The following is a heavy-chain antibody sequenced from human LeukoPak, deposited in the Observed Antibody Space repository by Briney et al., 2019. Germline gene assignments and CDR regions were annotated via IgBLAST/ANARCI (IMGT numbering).Heavy chain of an antibody. J-gene: IGHJ4*02. CDR1: GFTFSSYG. D-gene: IGHD4-17*01. V-gene: IGHV3-23*01. CDR3: AKDGYGDYVGPFFDY. CDR2: ISGSGGST. Sequence: PGGSLRLSCAASGFTFSSYGMSWVRQAPGKGLEWVSAISGSGGSTYYADSVKGRFTISRDNSKNTLYLQMNSLRAEDTAVYYCAKDGYGDYVGPFFDYWGQGTLVTVSS.